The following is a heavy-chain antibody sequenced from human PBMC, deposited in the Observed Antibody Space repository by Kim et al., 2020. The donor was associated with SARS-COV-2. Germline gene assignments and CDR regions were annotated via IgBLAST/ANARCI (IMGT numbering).Heavy chain of an antibody. CDR3: AKGGYGYNPPGVFDY. D-gene: IGHD5-12*01. CDR2: ISWNSGSI. CDR1: GFTFDDYA. J-gene: IGHJ4*02. V-gene: IGHV3-9*01. Sequence: GGSLRLSCAASGFTFDDYAMHWVRQAPGKGLEWVSGISWNSGSIGYADSVKGRFTISRDNAKNSLYLQMNSLRAEDTALYYCAKGGYGYNPPGVFDYWGQGTLVTVSS.